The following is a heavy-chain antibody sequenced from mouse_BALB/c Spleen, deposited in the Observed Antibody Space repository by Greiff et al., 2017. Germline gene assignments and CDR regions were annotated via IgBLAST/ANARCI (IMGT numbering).Heavy chain of an antibody. CDR1: GFTFSSYA. V-gene: IGHV5-6-5*01. D-gene: IGHD2-3*01. CDR2: ISSGGST. J-gene: IGHJ3*01. CDR3: ARDGEDGYSFAY. Sequence: EVQVVESGGGLVKPGGSLKLSCAASGFTFSSYAMSWVRQTPEKRLEWVASISSGGSTYYPDSVKGRFTISRDNARNILYLQMSSLRSEDTAMYYCARDGEDGYSFAYWGQGTLVTVSA.